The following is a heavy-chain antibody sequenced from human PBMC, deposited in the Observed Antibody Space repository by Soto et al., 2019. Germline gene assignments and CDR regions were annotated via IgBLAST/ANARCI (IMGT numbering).Heavy chain of an antibody. CDR2: IYHSGST. V-gene: IGHV4-30-2*01. CDR3: ASTQCGGHSSGAFDI. J-gene: IGHJ3*02. D-gene: IGHD2-15*01. Sequence: QLQLQESGSGLVKPSQTLSLTCAVSGGSISSGGYSWSWIRQPPGKGLEWIGYIYHSGSTYYNPSLKSRVTISVDRSKNPFSLKLSSVTAADTAVYYCASTQCGGHSSGAFDIWGQGTMFSVSS. CDR1: GGSISSGGYS.